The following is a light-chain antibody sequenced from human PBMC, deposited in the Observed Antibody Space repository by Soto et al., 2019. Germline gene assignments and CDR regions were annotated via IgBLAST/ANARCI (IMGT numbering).Light chain of an antibody. V-gene: IGKV3-15*01. J-gene: IGKJ1*01. CDR1: QSVSST. CDR2: GAS. Sequence: EKVMTQSPATLSVSPGERATLSCRASQSVSSTVAWYQQKPGQAPRLLISGASTRATGVPPRFSGSGSGTDFSLTITSLQSEDVGVYYCQQYSDWPPTFGQGTRVEIK. CDR3: QQYSDWPPT.